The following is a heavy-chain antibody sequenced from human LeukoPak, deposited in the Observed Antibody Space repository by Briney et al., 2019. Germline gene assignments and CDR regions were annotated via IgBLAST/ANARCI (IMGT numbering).Heavy chain of an antibody. V-gene: IGHV3-23*01. CDR1: GFTFSSYG. J-gene: IGHJ4*02. Sequence: GGTLRLSCAASGFTFSSYGMSWVRQAPGKGLEWVSAISGSGGSTYYADSVKGRFTISRDNSKNTLYLQMNGLRAEDTAVYYCAKDDGDIVATILDYRGQGTLVTVSS. CDR2: ISGSGGST. CDR3: AKDDGDIVATILDY. D-gene: IGHD5-12*01.